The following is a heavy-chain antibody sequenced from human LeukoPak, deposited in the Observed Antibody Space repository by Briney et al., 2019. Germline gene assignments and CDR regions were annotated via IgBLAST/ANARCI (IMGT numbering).Heavy chain of an antibody. CDR2: IGSSGSTI. D-gene: IGHD7-27*01. CDR1: GFTFSNYE. J-gene: IGHJ4*02. V-gene: IGHV3-48*03. CDR3: AREASGSDY. Sequence: GGSLRLSCAASGFTFSNYEMNWVRQAPGKGLEWLSYIGSSGSTIYYADSVKGRFTVSRDNSQNSLYLQMNSLRVEDTAVYYCAREASGSDYWGQGTLVTVSS.